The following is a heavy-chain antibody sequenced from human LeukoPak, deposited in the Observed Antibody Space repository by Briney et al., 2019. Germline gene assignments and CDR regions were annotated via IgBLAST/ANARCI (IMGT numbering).Heavy chain of an antibody. V-gene: IGHV1-3*01. CDR2: INAGNGNT. D-gene: IGHD4-17*01. CDR3: ATKPMDYGDYDPEDYFDY. CDR1: GYTFTSYA. Sequence: AASVKVSCKASGYTFTSYAMHWVRQAPGQRLEWMGWINAGNGNTKYSQKFQGRVTITRDTSASTAYMELSSLRSEDTAVYYCATKPMDYGDYDPEDYFDYWGQGTLVTVSS. J-gene: IGHJ4*02.